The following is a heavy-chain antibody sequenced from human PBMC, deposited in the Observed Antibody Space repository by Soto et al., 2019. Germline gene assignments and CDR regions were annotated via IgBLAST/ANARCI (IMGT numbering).Heavy chain of an antibody. CDR3: ASEPRATLYYYGMYV. CDR1: GYTFTSYD. J-gene: IGHJ6*02. D-gene: IGHD2-15*01. Sequence: ASVKVSCKASGYTFTSYDINWVRQDTGQGLEWMGWMNPNRGNTGYAQKLQGRVTMTRNTSISTAYMELSSRRSEDTAVYYCASEPRATLYYYGMYVYRQRSTVTFCS. CDR2: MNPNRGNT. V-gene: IGHV1-8*01.